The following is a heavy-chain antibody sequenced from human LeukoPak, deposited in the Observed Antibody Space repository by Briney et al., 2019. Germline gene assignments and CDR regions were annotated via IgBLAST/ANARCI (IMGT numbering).Heavy chain of an antibody. D-gene: IGHD2-2*01. J-gene: IGHJ4*02. Sequence: GRSLRLSCAASGFDFRVYGMHWARQAPGKGPDLVAGISYDGRDKYYADSGKGRFTISRDNSKNSLYLQMNSLRAEDTALYYCGSTNSFSYWGQGTLVTVSS. CDR1: GFDFRVYG. CDR2: ISYDGRDK. V-gene: IGHV3-30*03. CDR3: GSTNSFSY.